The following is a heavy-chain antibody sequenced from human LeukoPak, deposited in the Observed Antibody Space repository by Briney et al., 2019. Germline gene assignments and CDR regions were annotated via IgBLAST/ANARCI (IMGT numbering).Heavy chain of an antibody. CDR1: GYTFTSYD. CDR3: ARLELTTVPN. Sequence: GASVKVSCKASGYTFTSYDINWVRHATGQWLEWMGWTNPNSGNTGYAQKFQGRVTMTRNTSISTAYMELSSLRSEDTAVYYCARLELTTVPNWGQGTLVTVSS. D-gene: IGHD4-17*01. CDR2: TNPNSGNT. J-gene: IGHJ4*02. V-gene: IGHV1-8*01.